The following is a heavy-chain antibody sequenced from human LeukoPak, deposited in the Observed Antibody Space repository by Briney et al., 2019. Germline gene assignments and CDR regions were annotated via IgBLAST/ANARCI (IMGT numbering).Heavy chain of an antibody. J-gene: IGHJ3*02. D-gene: IGHD1-26*01. CDR1: GGSISSYY. V-gene: IGHV4-59*08. CDR3: ARSFGSYDAFDI. CDR2: IYYSGST. Sequence: PSETLSLTCTVSGGSISSYYWSWIRQPPGKGLEWIGYIYYSGSTNYNPSLKSRVTISVDTSKNQFSLKLSSVTATDTAVYYCARSFGSYDAFDIWGQGTMVTVSS.